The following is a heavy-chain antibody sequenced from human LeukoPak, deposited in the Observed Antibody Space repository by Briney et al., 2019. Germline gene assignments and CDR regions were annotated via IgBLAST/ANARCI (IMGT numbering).Heavy chain of an antibody. CDR3: ARSPHLIAVASPWYFDL. V-gene: IGHV4-59*01. CDR2: IYYSGST. Sequence: PSETLSLTCTVSGGSISSYYWSWIRQPPGKGLEWIGYIYYSGSTNYNPSLKSRVTISVDTSKNQFSLKLSSVTAADTAVYYCARSPHLIAVASPWYFDLWGRGTLVTVSS. D-gene: IGHD6-19*01. CDR1: GGSISSYY. J-gene: IGHJ2*01.